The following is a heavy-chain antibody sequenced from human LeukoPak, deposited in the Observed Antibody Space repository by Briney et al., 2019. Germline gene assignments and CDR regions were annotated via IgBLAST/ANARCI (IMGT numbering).Heavy chain of an antibody. CDR1: GFTFSSYG. CDR2: ISYDGSNK. J-gene: IGHJ4*02. Sequence: PGGSLRLSCAASGFTFSSYGMHWVRQAPGKGLEWVAVISYDGSNKYYADSVRGRFTISRDNAQNSLYLQMNSLRDEDTAVYYCATSGSYRFDYWGQGTLVTVSS. D-gene: IGHD1-26*01. CDR3: ATSGSYRFDY. V-gene: IGHV3-30*03.